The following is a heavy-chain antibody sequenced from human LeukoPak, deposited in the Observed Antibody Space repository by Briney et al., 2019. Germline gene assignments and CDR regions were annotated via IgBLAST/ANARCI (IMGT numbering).Heavy chain of an antibody. Sequence: AGGSLRLSCAASGFTFNTYTMNWVRQAPEKGLEWVSSITASSTAIYSADSVKGRFTISRDNAKNFLYLQMNSLRAEDTAVYYCARTYYDILTGYNPYFDYWGQGTLVTVSS. V-gene: IGHV3-21*01. J-gene: IGHJ4*02. CDR2: ITASSTAI. CDR3: ARTYYDILTGYNPYFDY. D-gene: IGHD3-9*01. CDR1: GFTFNTYT.